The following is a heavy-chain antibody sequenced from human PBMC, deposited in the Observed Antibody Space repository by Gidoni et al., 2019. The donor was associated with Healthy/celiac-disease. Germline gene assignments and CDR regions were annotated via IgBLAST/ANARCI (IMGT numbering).Heavy chain of an antibody. CDR2: IYYSGST. D-gene: IGHD6-13*01. J-gene: IGHJ2*01. Sequence: QVQLQESGPGLVQPSETLSLTCTVPGGSISSYYWSWIRQPPGKGLEWIGYIYYSGSTNYNPSLKSRVTISVDTSKNQFSLKLSSVTAADTAVYYCARDWRAAGTWYFDLWGRGTLVTVSS. CDR1: GGSISSYY. CDR3: ARDWRAAGTWYFDL. V-gene: IGHV4-59*01.